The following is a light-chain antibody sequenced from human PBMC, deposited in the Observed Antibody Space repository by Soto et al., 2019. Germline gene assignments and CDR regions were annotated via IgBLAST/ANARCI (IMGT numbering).Light chain of an antibody. CDR2: GAS. J-gene: IGKJ1*01. CDR3: QQYNQWPPVFT. Sequence: EIVMTQSPATLSVSPGESATLSCRASQSLSSNLAWYQQKPGPAPRLLIFGASTRATGVPARFRGSGSGTEFTLTISSLQSEDFAVYYCQQYNQWPPVFTFGHGTKV. V-gene: IGKV3-15*01. CDR1: QSLSSN.